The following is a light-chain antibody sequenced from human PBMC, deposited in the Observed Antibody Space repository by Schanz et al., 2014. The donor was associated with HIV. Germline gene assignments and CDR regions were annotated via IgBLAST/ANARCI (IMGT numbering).Light chain of an antibody. Sequence: QLVLTQSPSASASLGASVKLTCTLSSGHSAYVIAWHQQQPEKGPRYLMKVHSDGSHSKGDGIPDRFSGSSSGAERYLTISSLQSEDEADYYCQTWGTGIQVFGGGTKLTVL. J-gene: IGLJ3*02. CDR3: QTWGTGIQV. V-gene: IGLV4-69*02. CDR2: VHSDGSH. CDR1: SGHSAYV.